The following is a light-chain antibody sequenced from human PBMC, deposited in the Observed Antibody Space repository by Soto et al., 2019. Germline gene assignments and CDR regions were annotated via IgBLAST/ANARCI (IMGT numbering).Light chain of an antibody. CDR1: QSISSY. V-gene: IGKV1-39*01. CDR2: AAS. Sequence: DIQMTQSPSSLSASVLDIVTITFRASQSISSYLNLYQQKPGKAPKLLIYAASSLQSGVPSRFSGGGFGTDFTLTISSLQPDDFATYYCQKYNSYPWKFGQGTKVDIK. J-gene: IGKJ1*01. CDR3: QKYNSYPWK.